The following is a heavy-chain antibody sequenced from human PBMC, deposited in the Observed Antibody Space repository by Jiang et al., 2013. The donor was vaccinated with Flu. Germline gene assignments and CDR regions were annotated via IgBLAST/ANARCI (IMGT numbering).Heavy chain of an antibody. CDR2: IYWDDDK. Sequence: KPTQTLTLTCTFSGFSLSTSGVGVGWIRQPPGKALEWLALIYWDDDKRYSPSLKSRLTITKDTSKNQVVLTMTNMDPVDTATYYCAHTGLPSGSWVVVPAAGFDYWGQGTLVTVSS. CDR1: GFSLSTSGVG. CDR3: AHTGLPSGSWVVVPAAGFDY. D-gene: IGHD2-2*01. J-gene: IGHJ4*02. V-gene: IGHV2-5*02.